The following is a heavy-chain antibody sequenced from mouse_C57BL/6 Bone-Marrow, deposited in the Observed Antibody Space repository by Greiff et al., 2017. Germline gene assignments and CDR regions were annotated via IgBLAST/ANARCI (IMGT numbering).Heavy chain of an antibody. Sequence: QVQLQQSGAELVKPGASVKLSCKASGYIFTEYTIHWVKQRSGQGLEWIGWFYPGSGSIKYNERFQDKATLTADKSANTVYMELSRLTSEDSAVYFGARHERYYDYEGYFDYWGQGTTLTVSS. CDR2: FYPGSGSI. CDR3: ARHERYYDYEGYFDY. CDR1: GYIFTEYT. J-gene: IGHJ2*01. D-gene: IGHD2-4*01. V-gene: IGHV1-62-2*01.